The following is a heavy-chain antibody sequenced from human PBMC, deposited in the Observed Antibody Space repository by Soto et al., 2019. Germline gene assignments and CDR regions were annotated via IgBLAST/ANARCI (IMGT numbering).Heavy chain of an antibody. V-gene: IGHV3-48*02. J-gene: IGHJ4*02. CDR2: ISSSSSTI. CDR3: ARGPPLYYYDSSGYWVPFDY. D-gene: IGHD3-22*01. Sequence: GGSLRLSCAASGFTFSSYSMNWVHQAPGKGLEWGSYISSSSSTIYYADSVKGRFTISRDNAKNSLYLQMNSLRDEDTAVYYCARGPPLYYYDSSGYWVPFDYWGQGTLVTVSS. CDR1: GFTFSSYS.